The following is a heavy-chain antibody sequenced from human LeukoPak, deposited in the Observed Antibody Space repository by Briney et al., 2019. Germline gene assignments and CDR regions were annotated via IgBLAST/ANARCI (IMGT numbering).Heavy chain of an antibody. D-gene: IGHD5-18*01. CDR2: IYSGGST. Sequence: GGSLRLSCAASGFTVSSNYMSWVRQAPGKGLEWVSVIYSGGSTYYADSVKGRFTISRDNSKNTLYLQMNSLRAEDTAVYYCARGSVTTGPFGMDVWGQGTTVTVSS. J-gene: IGHJ6*02. CDR1: GFTVSSNY. V-gene: IGHV3-66*01. CDR3: ARGSVTTGPFGMDV.